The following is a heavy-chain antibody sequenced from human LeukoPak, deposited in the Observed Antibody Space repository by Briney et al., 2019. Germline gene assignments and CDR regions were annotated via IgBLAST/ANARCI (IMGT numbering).Heavy chain of an antibody. Sequence: GGSLRLSCAASGFTVSSNYMSWHRHAQGQGLEWVSVIYSGGGKYYANSVKGRFTISRDNSKTTLYHLINSLCAETTAVYCGARGDWNDGLDYWGKGTLVTVSS. D-gene: IGHD1-1*01. CDR1: GFTVSSNY. V-gene: IGHV3-53*01. CDR2: IYSGGGK. CDR3: ARGDWNDGLDY. J-gene: IGHJ4*02.